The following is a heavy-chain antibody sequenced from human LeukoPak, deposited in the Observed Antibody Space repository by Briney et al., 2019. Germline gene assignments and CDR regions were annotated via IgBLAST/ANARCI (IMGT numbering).Heavy chain of an antibody. Sequence: SETLSLTCTVSGGSVSSYYWSWIRQPPGEGLEWIGYIYTSGNTNSNPSLKSRVTISGDTSKNQFSLKLRSVTAADTAVYYCARHLHSDGSGSYLNWLDPWGQGILVTVSS. D-gene: IGHD3-10*01. V-gene: IGHV4-4*09. CDR3: ARHLHSDGSGSYLNWLDP. CDR1: GGSVSSYY. J-gene: IGHJ5*02. CDR2: IYTSGNT.